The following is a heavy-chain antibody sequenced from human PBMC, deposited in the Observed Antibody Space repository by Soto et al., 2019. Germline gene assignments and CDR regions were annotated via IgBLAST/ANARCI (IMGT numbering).Heavy chain of an antibody. V-gene: IGHV3-23*01. CDR2: ISGGGANT. Sequence: PGGSLRLSCAASRFTFSTFAMSWVRQAPGKGLEWVAAISGGGANTYYADSVKGRFTISRDNSKNTLYLQMDSLRAEDTAIYFCAKDSYSDFWSGHYYYFDFWGQGTLVTVSS. CDR3: AKDSYSDFWSGHYYYFDF. J-gene: IGHJ4*02. D-gene: IGHD3-3*01. CDR1: RFTFSTFA.